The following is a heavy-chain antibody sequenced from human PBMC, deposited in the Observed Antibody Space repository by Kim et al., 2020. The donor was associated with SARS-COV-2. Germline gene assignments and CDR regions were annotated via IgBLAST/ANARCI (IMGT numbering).Heavy chain of an antibody. J-gene: IGHJ4*02. V-gene: IGHV4-39*01. Sequence: PAIKSRVTISVDTSKNQYSLMLSSVTAADTAVYYCARQGVVWSGYPYFDYWGQGTLVTVSS. CDR3: ARQGVVWSGYPYFDY. D-gene: IGHD3-3*01.